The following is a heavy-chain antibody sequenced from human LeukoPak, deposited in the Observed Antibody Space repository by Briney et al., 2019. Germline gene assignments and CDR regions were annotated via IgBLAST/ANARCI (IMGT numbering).Heavy chain of an antibody. J-gene: IGHJ4*02. CDR2: IRYDGSNK. Sequence: GGSLRLSCAASGFTFSSYGMHWVRQAPGKGLEWVAFIRYDGSNKYYADSVKGRFTISRDNSKNTLYLQMNSLRAEDTAVYYCARDQVVGAPTDYWGQGTLVTVSS. CDR3: ARDQVVGAPTDY. D-gene: IGHD1-26*01. CDR1: GFTFSSYG. V-gene: IGHV3-30*02.